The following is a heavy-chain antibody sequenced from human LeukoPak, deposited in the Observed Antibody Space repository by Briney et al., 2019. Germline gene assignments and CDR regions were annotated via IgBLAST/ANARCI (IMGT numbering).Heavy chain of an antibody. Sequence: SETLSLTCAVYGGSFSGYYWSWIRQPPGKGLEWIGSIYYSGSTYYNPSLKSRVTISVDTSKNQFSLKLSSVTAADTAVYYCATLTGYSSVLNWFDPWGQGTLVTVSS. V-gene: IGHV4-34*01. J-gene: IGHJ5*02. D-gene: IGHD6-19*01. CDR1: GGSFSGYY. CDR2: IYYSGST. CDR3: ATLTGYSSVLNWFDP.